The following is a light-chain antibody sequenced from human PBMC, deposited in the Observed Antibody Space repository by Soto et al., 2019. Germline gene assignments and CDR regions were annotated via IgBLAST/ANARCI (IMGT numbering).Light chain of an antibody. J-gene: IGLJ1*01. CDR1: SSDVGGYNY. V-gene: IGLV2-14*01. CDR3: SSYTRSSTYV. Sequence: QSALTQPASVSGSPGQSITISCTGTSSDVGGYNYVSWYQQHPGKAPKLMIYDVSNRPSGISNRFSGSKSGNTASLTISGLKDEDEADYYCSSYTRSSTYVFGTGTKVXVL. CDR2: DVS.